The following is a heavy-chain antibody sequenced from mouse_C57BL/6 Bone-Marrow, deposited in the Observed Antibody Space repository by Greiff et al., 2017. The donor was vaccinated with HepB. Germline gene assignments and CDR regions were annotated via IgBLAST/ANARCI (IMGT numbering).Heavy chain of an antibody. CDR2: ISSGGSYT. CDR3: ARRGRGGYFDV. V-gene: IGHV5-6*01. Sequence: EVQGVESGGDLVKPGASLKLSCAASGFTFSSYGMSWVRQTPDKRLEWVATISSGGSYTYYPDSVKGRFTISRDNAKNTLYLQLSSLKSEDTAMYYCARRGRGGYFDVWGTGTTVTVSS. CDR1: GFTFSSYG. J-gene: IGHJ1*03.